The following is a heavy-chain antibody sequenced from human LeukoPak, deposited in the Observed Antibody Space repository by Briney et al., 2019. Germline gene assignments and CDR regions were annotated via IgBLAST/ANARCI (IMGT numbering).Heavy chain of an antibody. CDR3: ARESTPGGYYYNYGMDV. V-gene: IGHV3-48*04. CDR1: GFTFSTYS. D-gene: IGHD2-2*01. J-gene: IGHJ6*02. CDR2: ISSGSTTI. Sequence: GGSPRLSCAASGFTFSTYSMNWVRQAPGKGLEWVSYISSGSTTIYYADSVKGRFTISRDNAKNSLSLQMNSLRGEDTAVYYCARESTPGGYYYNYGMDVWGQGTTVTVSS.